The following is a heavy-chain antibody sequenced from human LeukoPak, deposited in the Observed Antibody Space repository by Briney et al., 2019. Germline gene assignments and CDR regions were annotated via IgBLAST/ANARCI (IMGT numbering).Heavy chain of an antibody. CDR3: AKGGRSGTYALDS. V-gene: IGHV3-9*01. CDR2: ISRNSGKR. CDR1: GFSFDDYA. J-gene: IGHJ4*02. D-gene: IGHD3-10*01. Sequence: GGSLRLSCAASGFSFDDYAMFWVRQAPGKGLEWVSGISRNSGKRGYADSVKGRFTISRDNAKNSLYLQMNSLRAEDTALYYCAKGGRSGTYALDSGGQGTLVTVSS.